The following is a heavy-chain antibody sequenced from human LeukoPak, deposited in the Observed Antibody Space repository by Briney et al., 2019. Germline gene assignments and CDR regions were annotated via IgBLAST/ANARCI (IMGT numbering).Heavy chain of an antibody. CDR2: ISWNSGSI. CDR3: AKDLGSGSYYGFDY. CDR1: GFTFDDYA. J-gene: IGHJ4*02. V-gene: IGHV3-9*01. Sequence: PGGSLRLSCAASGFTFDDYAMHWVRQAPGKDLEWVSGISWNSGSIGYADSVKGRFTISRDNAKNSLYLQMNSLRAEDTALYYCAKDLGSGSYYGFDYWGQGTLVTVSS. D-gene: IGHD3-10*01.